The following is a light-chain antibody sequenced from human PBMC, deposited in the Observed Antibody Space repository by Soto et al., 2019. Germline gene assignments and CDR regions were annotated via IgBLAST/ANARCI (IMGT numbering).Light chain of an antibody. J-gene: IGKJ3*01. CDR2: GAS. V-gene: IGKV3-20*01. CDR3: QQFGSSPGFT. CDR1: QSINSRY. Sequence: IVLTQSPGTLSLSPGERATLSCRASQSINSRYLAWYQQKPGQAPRLLIYGASSRATGIPDRFSGSGSGIDFTLTISRLEPEDFAVFYCQQFGSSPGFTFGTGLIVDIK.